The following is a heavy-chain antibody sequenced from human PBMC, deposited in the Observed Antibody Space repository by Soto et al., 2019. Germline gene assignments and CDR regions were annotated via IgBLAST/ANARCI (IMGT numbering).Heavy chain of an antibody. J-gene: IGHJ6*02. CDR1: GGSFSGYY. CDR3: AREGSSGWYMVYYYYGMDV. CDR2: INHSGST. D-gene: IGHD6-19*01. Sequence: SETLSLTXAVYGGSFSGYYWSWIRQPPGKGLEWIGEINHSGSTNYNPSLKSRVTISVDTSKNQFSLKLSSVTAADTAVYYCAREGSSGWYMVYYYYGMDVWGQGTTVTVSS. V-gene: IGHV4-34*01.